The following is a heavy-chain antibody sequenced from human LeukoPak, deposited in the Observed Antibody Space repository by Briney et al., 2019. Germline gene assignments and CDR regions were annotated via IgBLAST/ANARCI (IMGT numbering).Heavy chain of an antibody. Sequence: PGGSLRLSCAASGFMFGSYGMHWVRQAPGKGLEWVAFIQYDGSGKYYADSVNGRLTISRDNSKKTLYLQMNSLRAEDTAVYYCAKDQGSAGFWGYWGQGTLVTVSS. V-gene: IGHV3-30*02. CDR2: IQYDGSGK. J-gene: IGHJ4*02. CDR1: GFMFGSYG. CDR3: AKDQGSAGFWGY. D-gene: IGHD7-27*01.